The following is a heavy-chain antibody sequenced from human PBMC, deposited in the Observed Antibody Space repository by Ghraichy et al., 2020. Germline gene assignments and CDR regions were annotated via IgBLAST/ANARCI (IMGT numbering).Heavy chain of an antibody. CDR2: ISDSGGST. Sequence: GGSLRLSCAASGFTFSSCAMTWVRQAPGKGLEWVSAISDSGGSTYYADSVKGRFTISRDNSKDTLYLQMNSLRAEDATVYYCAKEDKWNPDYWGQGTLVTVSS. CDR3: AKEDKWNPDY. CDR1: GFTFSSCA. V-gene: IGHV3-23*01. D-gene: IGHD1-20*01. J-gene: IGHJ4*02.